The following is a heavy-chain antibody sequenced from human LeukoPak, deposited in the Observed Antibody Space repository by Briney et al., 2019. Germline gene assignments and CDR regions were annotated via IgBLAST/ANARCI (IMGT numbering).Heavy chain of an antibody. CDR1: GGSISSSNYY. J-gene: IGHJ5*02. Sequence: SETLSLTCTVSGGSISSSNYYWGWIRQPPGKGLEWIGSMYYSGNTNYNPSLKSRVTISVDTSKNQFSLKLSSVTAADTAVYYCARLEQQLETNWFDPWGQGTLVTVSS. V-gene: IGHV4-39*07. CDR2: MYYSGNT. D-gene: IGHD6-13*01. CDR3: ARLEQQLETNWFDP.